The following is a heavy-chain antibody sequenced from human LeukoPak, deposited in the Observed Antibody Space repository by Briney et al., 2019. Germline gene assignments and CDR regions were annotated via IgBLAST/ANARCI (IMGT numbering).Heavy chain of an antibody. D-gene: IGHD4-17*01. CDR2: IYHSGST. J-gene: IGHJ6*04. CDR1: GYSISSGYY. V-gene: IGHV4-38-2*02. CDR3: ARDRSTSGTTPPSPPDV. Sequence: SETLSLTCTVSGYSISSGYYWGWIRQPPGKGLEWIGSIYHSGSTYYNPSLKSRVTISVDTSKNQFSLKLSSVTAADTAVYYCARDRSTSGTTPPSPPDVWGKGTTVTISS.